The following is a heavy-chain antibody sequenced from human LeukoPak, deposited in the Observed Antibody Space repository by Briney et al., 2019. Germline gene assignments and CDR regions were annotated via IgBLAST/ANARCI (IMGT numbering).Heavy chain of an antibody. V-gene: IGHV1-69*01. J-gene: IGHJ4*02. CDR3: ASVVPAARREFDY. Sequence: GSSVKVSCKASGGTFSSYAISWVRQAPGQGLEWMGGIIPIFGTANYAQKFQGRVTITADESTSTAYMERSSLRSEDTAVYYCASVVPAARREFDYWGQGTLVTVSS. CDR2: IIPIFGTA. D-gene: IGHD2-2*01. CDR1: GGTFSSYA.